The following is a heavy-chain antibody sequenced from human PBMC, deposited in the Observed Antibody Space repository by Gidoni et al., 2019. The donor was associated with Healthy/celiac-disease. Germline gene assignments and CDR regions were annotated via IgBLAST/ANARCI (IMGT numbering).Heavy chain of an antibody. Sequence: QVTLRESGPALVKPTQTLTLTCTFSGFSLSTSGMCVSWLRQPPGKALEWLALIDWDDDKYYSTSLKTRLTISKDTSKNQVVLTMTNMDPVDTATYYCARTYYDILTGYHYFDYWGQGTLVTVSS. V-gene: IGHV2-70*01. CDR2: IDWDDDK. J-gene: IGHJ4*02. CDR3: ARTYYDILTGYHYFDY. D-gene: IGHD3-9*01. CDR1: GFSLSTSGMC.